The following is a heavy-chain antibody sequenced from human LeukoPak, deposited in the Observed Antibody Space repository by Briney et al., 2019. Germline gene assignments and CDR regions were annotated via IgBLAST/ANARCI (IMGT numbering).Heavy chain of an antibody. D-gene: IGHD4-17*01. V-gene: IGHV4-34*09. CDR1: GGSFSGYY. Sequence: SETLSLTCAVYGGSFSGYYWSWIRQPPGKGLEWIGYIYYSGSTYYNPSLKSRVTISVDTSKNQFSLKLSSVTAADTAVYYCARLEVYGDYAIDYWGQGTLVTVSS. CDR2: IYYSGST. J-gene: IGHJ4*02. CDR3: ARLEVYGDYAIDY.